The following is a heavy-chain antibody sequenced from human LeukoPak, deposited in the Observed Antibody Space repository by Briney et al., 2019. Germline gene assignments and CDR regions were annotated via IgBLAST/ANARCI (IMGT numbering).Heavy chain of an antibody. D-gene: IGHD1-26*01. CDR2: IYYSGST. CDR1: GGSISSYY. J-gene: IGHJ4*02. V-gene: IGHV4-59*08. CDR3: ARQERGELTFDY. Sequence: SETLSLTCTVSGGSISSYYWSWIRQPPGKGLEWIGYIYYSGSTNYNPSLKSRVTISVDTSKNQFSLKLSSVTAADTAVYYCARQERGELTFDYWGRGTLVTVSS.